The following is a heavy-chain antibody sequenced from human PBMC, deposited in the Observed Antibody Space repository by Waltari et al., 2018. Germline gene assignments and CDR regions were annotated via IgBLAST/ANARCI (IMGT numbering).Heavy chain of an antibody. CDR3: ARVPYSGSGSLSNWFDP. D-gene: IGHD3-10*01. V-gene: IGHV4-38-2*02. CDR1: GYSTTNGYY. CDR2: IYHSGST. Sequence: QVQLQESGPGRVKPSETLSLTCPVPGYSTTNGYYRGWLRRPPGTGLDWIGSIYHSGSTYYNPSLKSRVTISVDTSKNQFSLKLSSVTAADTAVYYCARVPYSGSGSLSNWFDPWGQGTLVTVSS. J-gene: IGHJ5*02.